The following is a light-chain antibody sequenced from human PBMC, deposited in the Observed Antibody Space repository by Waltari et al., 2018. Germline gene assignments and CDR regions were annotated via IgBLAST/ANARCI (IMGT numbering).Light chain of an antibody. CDR1: QHVSGY. Sequence: AIRMTQFPSSSPASTGDRGTITCRASQHVSGYLAWYQQKPGQAPRLLIYAASTLQTGVPSRFSGSGSGTDFTLIISCLQAEDFAIYCCQQYYSDPLTFGGGTKVEIK. V-gene: IGKV1-8*01. J-gene: IGKJ4*01. CDR2: AAS. CDR3: QQYYSDPLT.